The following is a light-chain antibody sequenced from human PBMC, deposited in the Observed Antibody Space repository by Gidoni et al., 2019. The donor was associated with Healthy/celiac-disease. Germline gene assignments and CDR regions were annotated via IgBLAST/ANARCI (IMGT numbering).Light chain of an antibody. CDR1: KLGDKY. V-gene: IGLV3-1*01. Sequence: SYELTQPPSVSVSPGQTASITCSGDKLGDKYACWYQQKPGQSPVLVIYQDSKRPSGIPERFSGSNSGNTATLTLSGTQAMDEADYYCQAWDSSTAYVVFGGGTKLXVX. CDR3: QAWDSSTAYVV. CDR2: QDS. J-gene: IGLJ2*01.